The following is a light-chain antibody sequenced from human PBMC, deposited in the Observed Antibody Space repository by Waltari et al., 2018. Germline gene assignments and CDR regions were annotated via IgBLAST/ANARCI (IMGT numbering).Light chain of an antibody. V-gene: IGLV7-46*01. Sequence: QAVVTQEPSLTVSPGGTVTLTCGSSAGAVTSGLYPYWFQQKPGQAPRTLIYDTSNKHSGTPARLSGARLGGKAALTLSGAQPEDEAEYYCLISYSGVGVFGGGTKLTVL. CDR2: DTS. J-gene: IGLJ3*02. CDR1: AGAVTSGLY. CDR3: LISYSGVGV.